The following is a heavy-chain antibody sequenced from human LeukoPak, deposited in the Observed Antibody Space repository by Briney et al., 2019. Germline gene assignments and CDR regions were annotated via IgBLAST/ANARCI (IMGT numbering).Heavy chain of an antibody. CDR3: AKRSLPCSGSPPYFDY. D-gene: IGHD3-10*02. Sequence: GGSLRLSCAASGFTFSNYGMSWVRQAPGKGLEWVSAISSSGGSTFYADSVTGRFTISRANSKNTLYLQMSSLRAEDTAVYYCAKRSLPCSGSPPYFDYWGQGTLVTVSS. CDR2: ISSSGGST. V-gene: IGHV3-23*01. CDR1: GFTFSNYG. J-gene: IGHJ4*02.